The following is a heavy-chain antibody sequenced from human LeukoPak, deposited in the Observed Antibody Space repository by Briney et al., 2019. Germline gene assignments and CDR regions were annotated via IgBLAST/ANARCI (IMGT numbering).Heavy chain of an antibody. CDR1: GFTFSSYD. V-gene: IGHV3-53*01. D-gene: IGHD6-13*01. Sequence: PGGSLRLSCAASGFTFSSYDMSWVRQAPGKGLEWVSVLYRGGTSYYTDSVKGRFTISRDNSKNTLFLQMNSLRVEDTAVYYCAGGTPGIAAAVDPWGQGTLVTVSS. J-gene: IGHJ5*02. CDR2: LYRGGTS. CDR3: AGGTPGIAAAVDP.